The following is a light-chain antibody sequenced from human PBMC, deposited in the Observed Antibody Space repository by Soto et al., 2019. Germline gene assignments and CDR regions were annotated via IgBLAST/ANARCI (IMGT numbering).Light chain of an antibody. J-gene: IGLJ3*02. Sequence: QPVLTQSSSASASLGSSVKLTCTLSSGHSSDIIAWHQQQPGKAPRYLMTLEGSGSYNKGSGVPDRFSGSSSGADRYLTISNLQFEDEADYYCEAWDINSRVFGGGTKVTVL. CDR3: EAWDINSRV. CDR1: SGHSSDI. CDR2: LEGSGSY. V-gene: IGLV4-60*02.